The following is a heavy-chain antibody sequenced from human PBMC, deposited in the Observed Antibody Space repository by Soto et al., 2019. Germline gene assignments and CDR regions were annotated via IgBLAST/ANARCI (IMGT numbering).Heavy chain of an antibody. V-gene: IGHV1-69*12. CDR3: ARDTPYSYGSGVGMDV. CDR1: GGTFSSYA. D-gene: IGHD5-18*01. J-gene: IGHJ6*02. Sequence: QVQLVQSGAEVKKPGSSVKVSCKASGGTFSSYAISWVRQAPGQGLEWMGGIIPIFGTANYAQKFQGRVTITADEFTSTAYKELSSLRSEDTAVYYCARDTPYSYGSGVGMDVWGQGTTVTVSS. CDR2: IIPIFGTA.